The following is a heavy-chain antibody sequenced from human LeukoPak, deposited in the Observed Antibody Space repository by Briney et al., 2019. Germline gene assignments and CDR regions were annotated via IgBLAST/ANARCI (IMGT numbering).Heavy chain of an antibody. CDR2: VYYRGNT. D-gene: IGHD5-18*01. J-gene: IGHJ4*02. CDR3: ARDLEYSYGRYFDP. Sequence: SETLSLTCTVSGGSISSYYWSWIRQPPGKRLEWIGYVYYRGNTNYNPSLKSRVTISVDASKNQFSLRLSSVTAADTAVYYCARDLEYSYGRYFDPWGQGTLGPVSS. CDR1: GGSISSYY. V-gene: IGHV4-59*01.